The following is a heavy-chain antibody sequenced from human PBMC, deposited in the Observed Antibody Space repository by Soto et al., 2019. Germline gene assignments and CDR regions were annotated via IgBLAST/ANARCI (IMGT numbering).Heavy chain of an antibody. D-gene: IGHD6-19*01. CDR3: ARPPGYISDLYYFDL. CDR2: ISPKSGGT. CDR1: GYTFIDYY. Sequence: QVQLVQSGAEVKKPGASVKVSCEASGYTFIDYYMHWVRQAPGQGFEWMGRISPKSGGTHYAQKFQGRVTMTWDTSLNAAYMELSSLMSEDTAVYYCARPPGYISDLYYFDLWGQGTLVTVSS. J-gene: IGHJ4*02. V-gene: IGHV1-2*02.